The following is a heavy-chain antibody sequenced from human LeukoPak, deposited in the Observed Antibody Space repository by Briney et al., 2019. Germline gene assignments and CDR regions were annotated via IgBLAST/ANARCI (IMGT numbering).Heavy chain of an antibody. CDR2: ISSSGSSI. Sequence: GGSLRLSCAASGFSFSSNIMNWVRQAPGKGLEWVSSISSSGSSIYYADSAKGRFTISRDNAKNSLYLQMSSLRAEDTAVYYCARGGRNGYFDSWGQGTLVTVSS. CDR3: ARGGRNGYFDS. CDR1: GFSFSSNI. J-gene: IGHJ4*02. V-gene: IGHV3-21*01.